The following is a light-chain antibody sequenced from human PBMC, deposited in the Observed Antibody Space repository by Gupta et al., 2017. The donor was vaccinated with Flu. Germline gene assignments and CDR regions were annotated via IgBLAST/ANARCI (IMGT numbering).Light chain of an antibody. CDR3: MQSLQTPYT. V-gene: IGKV2-28*01. CDR2: LGS. Sequence: DIVMTQSPLSLPVTPGETVSISCRSSQSLQHSNGYNYVDWYLQKPGQSPQLLIFLGSNPASGVPDRFSGSGSGTDFTLKIGRVEAGDVGIYYCMQSLQTPYTFGQGTKLDIK. J-gene: IGKJ2*01. CDR1: QSLQHSNGYNY.